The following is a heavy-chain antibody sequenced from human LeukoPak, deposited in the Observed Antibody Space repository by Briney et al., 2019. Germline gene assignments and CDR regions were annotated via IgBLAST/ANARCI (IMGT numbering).Heavy chain of an antibody. D-gene: IGHD6-19*01. V-gene: IGHV4-39*01. J-gene: IGHJ4*02. Sequence: PSETLSLTCTVSGGSISSSSYYWGWIRQPPGKGLEWIGSIYYSGSTYYNPSLKSRVTISVDTSKNQFSLKLSSVTAADTAVYYCARGAPGIAVADRSKRIDYWGQGTLVTVSS. CDR2: IYYSGST. CDR3: ARGAPGIAVADRSKRIDY. CDR1: GGSISSSSYY.